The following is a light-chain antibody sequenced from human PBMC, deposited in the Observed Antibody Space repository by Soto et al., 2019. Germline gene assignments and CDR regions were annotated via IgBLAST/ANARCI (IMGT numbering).Light chain of an antibody. V-gene: IGKV1-13*02. J-gene: IGKJ3*01. CDR3: QQFNSYPPAFT. CDR1: QGISSA. Sequence: AIQLTQSPSSLSASVGDRVTITCRASQGISSALAWYQQKPGKAPKLLIYDASSLESGVPSRFSGSGSGTDFILTISSLQPEDFATYYCQQFNSYPPAFTFGPGTKVDIK. CDR2: DAS.